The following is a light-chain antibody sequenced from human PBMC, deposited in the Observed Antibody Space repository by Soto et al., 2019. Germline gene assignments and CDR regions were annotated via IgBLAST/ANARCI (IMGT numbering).Light chain of an antibody. V-gene: IGLV2-14*01. CDR2: DVS. J-gene: IGLJ2*01. CDR1: SSDVGGYNF. CDR3: SSYTRSGTVV. Sequence: QSALTQPASVSGSPGQSITISCTGTSSDVGGYNFVSWYQQHPGKAPKLMIYDVSNRPSGVPDRFSGSKSDNTASLAISGLQAEDEADYYCSSYTRSGTVVFGGGTKVTVL.